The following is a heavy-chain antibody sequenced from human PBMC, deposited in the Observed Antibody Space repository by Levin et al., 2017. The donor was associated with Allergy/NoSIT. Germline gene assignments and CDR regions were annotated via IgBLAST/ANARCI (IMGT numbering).Heavy chain of an antibody. J-gene: IGHJ4*02. CDR1: GFTFNSYG. V-gene: IGHV3-30*18. CDR2: ISYDGSNK. Sequence: LSLTCAASGFTFNSYGMHWVRQAPGKGLEWVAVISYDGSNKYYADSVKGRFTISRDNSKNTVYLQMNSLRTEDTAVYYCAKDRYGSGSYYLLDNWGQGTLVTVSS. D-gene: IGHD3-10*01. CDR3: AKDRYGSGSYYLLDN.